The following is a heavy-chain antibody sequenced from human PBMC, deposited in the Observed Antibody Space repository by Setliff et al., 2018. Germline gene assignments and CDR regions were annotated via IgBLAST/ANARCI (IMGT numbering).Heavy chain of an antibody. CDR3: ARGREWLVRVDI. V-gene: IGHV1-2*02. CDR1: GYAFTGYY. D-gene: IGHD6-19*01. Sequence: ASVKVSCKASGYAFTGYYMHWVRQAPGQGLEWMGWINPNSGGTNYAQKFQGRVTMTRDTSISTAYMELSRLRSDDTAVYYCARGREWLVRVDIWGQGTMVTVSS. CDR2: INPNSGGT. J-gene: IGHJ3*02.